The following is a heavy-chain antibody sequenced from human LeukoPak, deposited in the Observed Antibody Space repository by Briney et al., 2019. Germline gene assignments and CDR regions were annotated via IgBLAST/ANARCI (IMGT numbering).Heavy chain of an antibody. J-gene: IGHJ4*02. CDR2: IYSGGST. V-gene: IGHV3-66*01. Sequence: GGSLRLSCAASGFIVSSSYMSWVRQAPGKGLEWVSVIYSGGSTYYADSVKGRFTISRDNSKKTLYLQMNSLRVEDTAVYYCARDSGTGYTSGWYGLDYWGQGTLVTVYS. CDR1: GFIVSSSY. D-gene: IGHD6-19*01. CDR3: ARDSGTGYTSGWYGLDY.